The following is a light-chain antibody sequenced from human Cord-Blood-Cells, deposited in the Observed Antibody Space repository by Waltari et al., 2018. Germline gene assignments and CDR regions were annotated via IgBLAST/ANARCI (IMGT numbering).Light chain of an antibody. Sequence: QSALTQPASVSGSPGQSITISCSGTSSAVGGYNYVPWYQQHPGKAPKLMISDVSKRPAGVSNRFSGSKSGNTASLTISGLQAEDEADYYCCSYAGSFWVFGGGTKLTVL. V-gene: IGLV2-14*01. J-gene: IGLJ3*02. CDR1: SSAVGGYNY. CDR2: DVS. CDR3: CSYAGSFWV.